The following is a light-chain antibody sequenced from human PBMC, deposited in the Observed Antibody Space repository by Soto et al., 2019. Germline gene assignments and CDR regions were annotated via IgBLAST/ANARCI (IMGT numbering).Light chain of an antibody. V-gene: IGLV2-14*01. Sequence: QSVLTQPASVSGSPGQSITISCTGTSSDVGGGYNYVSWYQLHPGKAPKLMIYLVSNRPSGVSNRFSGSKSGNTASLTISGLQAEDEADYYCSSYRISNALVFGTGTQLTVL. J-gene: IGLJ1*01. CDR2: LVS. CDR1: SSDVGGGYNY. CDR3: SSYRISNALV.